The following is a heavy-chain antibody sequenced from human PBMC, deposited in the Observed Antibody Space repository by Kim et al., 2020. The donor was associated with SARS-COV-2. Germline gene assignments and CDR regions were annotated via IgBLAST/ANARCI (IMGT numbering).Heavy chain of an antibody. CDR1: GYTFTSYG. V-gene: IGHV1-18*01. Sequence: ASVKVSCKASGYTFTSYGISWVRQAPGQGLEWMGWISAYNGNTNYAQKLQGRVTMTTDTSTSTAYMELRSLRSDDTAVYYCARDGYDFWSGYYTNGHVDYYGMDVWGQGTTVTVSS. CDR2: ISAYNGNT. D-gene: IGHD3-3*01. CDR3: ARDGYDFWSGYYTNGHVDYYGMDV. J-gene: IGHJ6*02.